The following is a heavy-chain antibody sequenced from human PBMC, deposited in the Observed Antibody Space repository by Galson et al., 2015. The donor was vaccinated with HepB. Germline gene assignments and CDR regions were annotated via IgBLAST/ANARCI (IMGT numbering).Heavy chain of an antibody. Sequence: QSGAEVKKPGESLRISCKGSGYSFTSYWISWVRQMPGKGLEWMGRIDPSDSYTNYSPSFQGHVTISADKSISTAYLQWSSLKASDTAMYYCARHQSTSPYQLPPAEIDYWGQGTLVTVSS. CDR3: ARHQSTSPYQLPPAEIDY. J-gene: IGHJ4*02. D-gene: IGHD2-2*01. CDR1: GYSFTSYW. CDR2: IDPSDSYT. V-gene: IGHV5-10-1*01.